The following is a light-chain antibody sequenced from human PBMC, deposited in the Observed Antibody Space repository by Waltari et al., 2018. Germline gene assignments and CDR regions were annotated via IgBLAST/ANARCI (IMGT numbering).Light chain of an antibody. Sequence: IVLTQSPGTLSLSPGERATPSCRASQSINRYLVWYKQKPGQPPRLLIYEASRRATGIPDRFSGSGSGTDFSLTISRLEPEDFGVYYCQNHERLPATFGQGTRVEI. J-gene: IGKJ1*01. CDR1: QSINRY. CDR2: EAS. CDR3: QNHERLPAT. V-gene: IGKV3-20*01.